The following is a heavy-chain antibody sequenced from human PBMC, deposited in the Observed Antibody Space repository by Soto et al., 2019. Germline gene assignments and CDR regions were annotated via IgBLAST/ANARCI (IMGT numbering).Heavy chain of an antibody. Sequence: QVQLVQSGAEVKKPGSSVKVSCKASGGTFSSYTISWVRQAPGQGLEWMGRIIPILGIANYAQKFQGRVTITADKSTSTAYMELSSLRSEDTAVYYCARDYSSSSGGADFDYWGQGTLVTVSS. V-gene: IGHV1-69*02. CDR1: GGTFSSYT. CDR3: ARDYSSSSGGADFDY. J-gene: IGHJ4*02. CDR2: IIPILGIA. D-gene: IGHD6-6*01.